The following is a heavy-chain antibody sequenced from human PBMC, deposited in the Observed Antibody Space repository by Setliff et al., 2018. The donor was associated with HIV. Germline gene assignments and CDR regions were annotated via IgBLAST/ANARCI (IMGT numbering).Heavy chain of an antibody. CDR3: ARSVRGALYCDF. V-gene: IGHV3-21*01. J-gene: IGHJ4*02. CDR2: IDSSSTFI. Sequence: GGSLRLSCAASGFTFSTYSMHWVRQAPGKGLVWVSSIDSSSTFIYYADSVEGRFTISRDNAKNSLYLQMNSLRGEHTALYYCARSVRGALYCDFWGQGTLVTVSS. D-gene: IGHD2-8*01. CDR1: GFTFSTYS.